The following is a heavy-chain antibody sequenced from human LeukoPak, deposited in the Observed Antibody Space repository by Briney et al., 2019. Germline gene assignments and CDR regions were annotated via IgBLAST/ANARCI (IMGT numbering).Heavy chain of an antibody. CDR1: GYTFTSYD. D-gene: IGHD3-3*01. CDR2: ISAYNGNT. J-gene: IGHJ5*02. Sequence: ASVKVSCKASGYTFTSYDINWVRQAPGQGLEWMGWISAYNGNTNYAQKLQGRVTMTTDTSTSTAYMELRSLRSDDTAVYYCARDLSAGFWSGYSQAGWFDPWGQGTLVTVSS. V-gene: IGHV1-18*01. CDR3: ARDLSAGFWSGYSQAGWFDP.